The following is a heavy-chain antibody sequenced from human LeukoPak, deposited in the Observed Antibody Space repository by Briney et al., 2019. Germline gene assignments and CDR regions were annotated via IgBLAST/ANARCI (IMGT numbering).Heavy chain of an antibody. CDR3: ARGRYSYGRPYIDY. CDR2: INHSGST. CDR1: GGSFSGYY. J-gene: IGHJ4*02. D-gene: IGHD5-18*01. Sequence: PSETLSLTCAVYGGSFSGYYWSWIRQPPGKGLEWIGEINHSGSTNYNPSLKSRVTISVDTSKNQFSLKLSSVTAADTAVYYCARGRYSYGRPYIDYWGQGTLVTVSS. V-gene: IGHV4-34*01.